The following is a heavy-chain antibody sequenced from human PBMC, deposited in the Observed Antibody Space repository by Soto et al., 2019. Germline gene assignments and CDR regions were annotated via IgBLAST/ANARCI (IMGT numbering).Heavy chain of an antibody. J-gene: IGHJ4*02. D-gene: IGHD2-15*01. Sequence: PGESLKISCKGSGYSFTSYWIGWVRQMPGKGLEWMGIIYPGDSDTRYSPSFQGQVTISADKSISTAYLQWSSLKASDTAMYYCATCGSCSRYSQTLFDYWGQGTLVTVSS. CDR1: GYSFTSYW. CDR3: ATCGSCSRYSQTLFDY. V-gene: IGHV5-51*01. CDR2: IYPGDSDT.